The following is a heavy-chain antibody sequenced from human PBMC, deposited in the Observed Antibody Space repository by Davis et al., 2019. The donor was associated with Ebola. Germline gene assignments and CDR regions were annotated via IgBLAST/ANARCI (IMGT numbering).Heavy chain of an antibody. D-gene: IGHD1-26*01. CDR2: IYSSGST. CDR3: ARDQGRWELLGGFDY. V-gene: IGHV3-53*04. Sequence: GESLKISCAASGFTVSSNYMSWVRQAPGKGLEWVSVIYSSGSTDYADSVKGRFTISRHNSKNTLYLQMNSLRAEDTAVYYCARDQGRWELLGGFDYWGQGTLVTVSS. J-gene: IGHJ4*02. CDR1: GFTVSSNY.